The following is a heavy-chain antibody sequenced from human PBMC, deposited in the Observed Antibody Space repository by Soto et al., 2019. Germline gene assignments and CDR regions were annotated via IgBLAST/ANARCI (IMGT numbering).Heavy chain of an antibody. Sequence: SETLSLTCTVSGGSISSSSYYWGWIRQPPGKGLEWIGSIYYSGSTYYNPSLKSRVTISVDTSKNQFSLKLSSVTAADTAVYYCARGAPISRAGLDYWGQGTLVTVSS. V-gene: IGHV4-39*01. CDR1: GGSISSSSYY. CDR2: IYYSGST. CDR3: ARGAPISRAGLDY. J-gene: IGHJ4*02. D-gene: IGHD6-19*01.